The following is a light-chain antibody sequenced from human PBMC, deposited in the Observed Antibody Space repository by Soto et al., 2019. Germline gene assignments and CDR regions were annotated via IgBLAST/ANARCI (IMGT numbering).Light chain of an antibody. CDR2: GAS. Sequence: LTNTRAAVSLVGKRIDLVSFSASQTVSSNYLAWCQQRPGQAPRLLIYGASTRAAGIPDRFSGSGSGTDFTLTITRLEPEDSAVYFCQQYTGPPTTFGQGTRLE. CDR3: QQYTGPPTT. CDR1: QTVSSNY. V-gene: IGKV3-20*01. J-gene: IGKJ5*01.